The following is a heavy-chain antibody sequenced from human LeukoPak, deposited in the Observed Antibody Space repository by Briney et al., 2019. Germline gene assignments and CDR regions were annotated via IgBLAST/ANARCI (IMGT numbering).Heavy chain of an antibody. CDR1: GFTFSSYA. Sequence: GGSLRLSCAASGFTFSSYAMSWVRQAPGKGLEWVPAISGSGGSTYYADSVKGRFTISRDNSKNTLYLQMNSLRAEDTAVYYCAKDPDPRVRGLKVNFFDYWGQGTLVTVSS. CDR3: AKDPDPRVRGLKVNFFDY. V-gene: IGHV3-23*01. CDR2: ISGSGGST. J-gene: IGHJ4*02. D-gene: IGHD3-10*01.